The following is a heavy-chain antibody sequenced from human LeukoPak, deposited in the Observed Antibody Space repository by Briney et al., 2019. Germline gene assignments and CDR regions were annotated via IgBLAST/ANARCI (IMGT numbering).Heavy chain of an antibody. CDR2: IKQDGSEK. CDR3: AGSGWQVYPDH. Sequence: GGSLRLSCAASGFTFSTFWMTWVRQAPGKGLEWVANIKQDGSEKHYVDSVKGRFTISRDNAKNLLYLQMSSLRAEDTAVYYCAGSGWQVYPDHWGQGTLVTVSS. J-gene: IGHJ4*02. V-gene: IGHV3-7*01. CDR1: GFTFSTFW. D-gene: IGHD6-19*01.